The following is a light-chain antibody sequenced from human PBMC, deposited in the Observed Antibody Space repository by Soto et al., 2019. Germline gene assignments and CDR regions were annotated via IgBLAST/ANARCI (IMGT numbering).Light chain of an antibody. CDR1: SSDVGAYNF. Sequence: QSALTQPASVSGSPGQSITISCTGTSSDVGAYNFVSWHQQHPGKAPKLMIYNVYDRPSGISYRFSRSKSGNTASLTISGLQGEDEADYYCSAYTVSRTYVFGTGTKLTVL. CDR3: SAYTVSRTYV. CDR2: NVY. J-gene: IGLJ1*01. V-gene: IGLV2-14*03.